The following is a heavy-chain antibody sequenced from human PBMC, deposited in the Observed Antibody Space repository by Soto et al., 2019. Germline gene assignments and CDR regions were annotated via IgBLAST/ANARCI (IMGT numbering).Heavy chain of an antibody. Sequence: ASVKASCKASGYTFTIYGISWVRQAPGQGLEWMGWISAYNGNTNYAQKLQGRVTMTTDTSTSTAYMELRSLRSDDTAVYYCARLIVATMGNWFDPWGQGTLVTVSS. CDR3: ARLIVATMGNWFDP. V-gene: IGHV1-18*01. D-gene: IGHD5-12*01. J-gene: IGHJ5*02. CDR1: GYTFTIYG. CDR2: ISAYNGNT.